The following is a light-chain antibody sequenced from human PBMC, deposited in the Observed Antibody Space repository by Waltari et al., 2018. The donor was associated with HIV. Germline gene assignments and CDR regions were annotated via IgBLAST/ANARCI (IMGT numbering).Light chain of an antibody. J-gene: IGKJ2*01. Sequence: EIVLTQSPGTLSLSPGERATLSRRASQSGNSRFLAWYQQKPGQAPRLLIYRASSRATGIPDRFSGSGSGTDFTLTISTLEPEDFAVYYCQQYGSSPPYTFGQGTKLEIK. CDR3: QQYGSSPPYT. V-gene: IGKV3-20*01. CDR2: RAS. CDR1: QSGNSRF.